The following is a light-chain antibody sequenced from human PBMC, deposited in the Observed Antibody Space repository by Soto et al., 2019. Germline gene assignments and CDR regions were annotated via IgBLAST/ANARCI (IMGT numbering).Light chain of an antibody. CDR1: QSVTTQ. Sequence: ELVLTQSPGTLSLSPGERATLSCRASQSVTTQLAWYQQKPGQAPRLIIHGASSRATGVPDRITGSGSGTDFTLSISRLEPEDFAVYYCQQYGGSTRTFGQGTKV. CDR3: QQYGGSTRT. CDR2: GAS. V-gene: IGKV3-20*01. J-gene: IGKJ1*01.